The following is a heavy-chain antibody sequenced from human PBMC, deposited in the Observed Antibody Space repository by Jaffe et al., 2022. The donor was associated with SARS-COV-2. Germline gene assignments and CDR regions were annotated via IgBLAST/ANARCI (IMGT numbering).Heavy chain of an antibody. CDR3: AKAAKGVYGGYHFDY. CDR2: ISSSSSTI. J-gene: IGHJ4*02. CDR1: GFTFSSYS. Sequence: EVQLVESGGGLVQPGGSLRLSCAASGFTFSSYSMNWVRQAPGKGLEWVSYISSSSSTIYYADSVKGRFTISRDNAKNSLYLQMNSLRAEDTAVYYCAKAAKGVYGGYHFDYWGQGTLVTVSS. D-gene: IGHD6-19*01. V-gene: IGHV3-48*01.